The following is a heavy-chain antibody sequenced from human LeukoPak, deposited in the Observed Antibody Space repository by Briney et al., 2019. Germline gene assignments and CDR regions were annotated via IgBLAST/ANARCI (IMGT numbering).Heavy chain of an antibody. V-gene: IGHV4-59*01. CDR1: GGSISSYY. J-gene: IGHJ4*02. D-gene: IGHD6-19*01. CDR2: IYYGGST. Sequence: PSETLSLTCTVSGGSISSYYWSWIRQPPGKGLEWIGYIYYGGSTNYNPSLKSRVTISVDTSKNQFSLKLSSVTAADTAVYYCARSQWLVQDFDYWGQGTLVTVSS. CDR3: ARSQWLVQDFDY.